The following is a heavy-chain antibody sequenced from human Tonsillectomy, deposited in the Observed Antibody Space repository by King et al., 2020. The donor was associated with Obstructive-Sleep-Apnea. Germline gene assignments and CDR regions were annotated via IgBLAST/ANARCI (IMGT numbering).Heavy chain of an antibody. Sequence: DVQLVESGGGLVQPGGALRLSFAASGFNFSSYSMNWVRQAPGKGKEWVAYISSSSSTIYYADSVKGRLTISSDNAKNSLYLQMNSLRAEDTAVYYCARDSGNWGQGTLVTVSS. CDR1: GFNFSSYS. D-gene: IGHD1-1*01. CDR3: ARDSGN. CDR2: ISSSSSTI. J-gene: IGHJ4*02. V-gene: IGHV3-48*04.